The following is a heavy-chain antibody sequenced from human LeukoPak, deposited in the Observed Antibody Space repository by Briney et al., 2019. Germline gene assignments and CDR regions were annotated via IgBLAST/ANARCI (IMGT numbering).Heavy chain of an antibody. CDR2: VYSSGST. CDR1: GGSISGGY. Sequence: SETLSLTCTASGGSISGGYWSWIRQPPGRGLEWIGYVYSSGSTNYNPSLKSRVTISVDTSKGQFALKLSSVTAADTAVYYCAKSYFDYSTYYSYYFNLWGQGALVTVSS. J-gene: IGHJ4*02. V-gene: IGHV4-4*09. D-gene: IGHD4-11*01. CDR3: AKSYFDYSTYYSYYFNL.